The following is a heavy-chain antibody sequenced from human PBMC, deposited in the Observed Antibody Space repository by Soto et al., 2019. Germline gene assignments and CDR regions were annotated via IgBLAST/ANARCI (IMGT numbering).Heavy chain of an antibody. CDR2: ICYTGNT. J-gene: IGHJ4*02. D-gene: IGHD1-26*01. V-gene: IGHV4-39*01. CDR3: ARRVGNRDYFDY. Sequence: QLQLQESGPGLVKPSETLSLTCTVSGGFISSSGSCWDWIRHPPGKGLEWIGSICYTGNTFYSPSLKTRVTISVDTSNIRFSLKLSSVVAADTAVYTCARRVGNRDYFDYWGQGTLVTVSS. CDR1: GGFISSSGSC.